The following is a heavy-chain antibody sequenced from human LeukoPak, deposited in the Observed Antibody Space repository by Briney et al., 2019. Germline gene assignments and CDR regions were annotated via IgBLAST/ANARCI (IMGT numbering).Heavy chain of an antibody. V-gene: IGHV1-46*01. Sequence: GASVKVSCKAFGYTFTSNYMHWVRQAPGQGPEWMGVISPSGGSTTYAQKFQGRVTLTRDMSTSTDYLELSSLRSEDTAVYYCARDSPDGSGSYYSGYFDYWGQGTLVTVSS. CDR2: ISPSGGST. D-gene: IGHD3-10*01. CDR1: GYTFTSNY. J-gene: IGHJ4*02. CDR3: ARDSPDGSGSYYSGYFDY.